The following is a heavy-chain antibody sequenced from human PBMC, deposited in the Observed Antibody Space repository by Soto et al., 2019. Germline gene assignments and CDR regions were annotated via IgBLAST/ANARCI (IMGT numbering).Heavy chain of an antibody. CDR3: ARDVGSALYDFWSGYSNFITFGGLYGMDV. CDR1: GGTFSSYA. J-gene: IGHJ6*02. V-gene: IGHV1-69*13. D-gene: IGHD3-3*01. CDR2: IIPIFGTA. Sequence: SVKVSCKASGGTFSSYAISWVRQAPGQGLEWMGGIIPIFGTANYAQKFQGRVTITADESTSTAYMELGSLRSEDTAVYYCARDVGSALYDFWSGYSNFITFGGLYGMDVWG.